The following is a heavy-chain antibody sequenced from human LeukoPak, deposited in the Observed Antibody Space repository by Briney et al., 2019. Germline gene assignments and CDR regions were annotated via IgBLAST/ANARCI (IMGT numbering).Heavy chain of an antibody. CDR1: GFTFSSYW. CDR3: AKDRHYYDSSGYYYGLEYFQH. V-gene: IGHV3-7*03. CDR2: IKQDGSEK. Sequence: GGSLRLSCAASGFTFSSYWMSWVRQAPGKGLEWVANIKQDGSEKYYVDSVKGRFTISRDNAKNSLYLQMNSLRAEDTAVYYCAKDRHYYDSSGYYYGLEYFQHWGQGTLVTVSS. D-gene: IGHD3-22*01. J-gene: IGHJ1*01.